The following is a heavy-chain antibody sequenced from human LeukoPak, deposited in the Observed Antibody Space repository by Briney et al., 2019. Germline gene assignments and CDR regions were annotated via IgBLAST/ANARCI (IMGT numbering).Heavy chain of an antibody. D-gene: IGHD2-2*01. CDR1: VYTFTSYG. V-gene: IGHV1-18*01. Sequence: ASVKVSCKASVYTFTSYGISWVRLTPAQGLEWMGLISAYNGNTNYAQKLQGRVTMTPDTSTSTPYMEMRSLRSDAAAVYYCGREWVRGAYCSRTSCFGEIHAFDISGHETMVTASS. CDR2: ISAYNGNT. J-gene: IGHJ3*02. CDR3: GREWVRGAYCSRTSCFGEIHAFDI.